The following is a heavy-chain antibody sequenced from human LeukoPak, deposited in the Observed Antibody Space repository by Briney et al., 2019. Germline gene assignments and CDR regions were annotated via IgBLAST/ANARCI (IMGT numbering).Heavy chain of an antibody. CDR1: GFTFSNAW. D-gene: IGHD3-3*01. CDR3: ARDDGLYYDFWSGHRRGY. CDR2: ISSSSSTI. V-gene: IGHV3-48*01. J-gene: IGHJ4*02. Sequence: QPGGSLRLSCAASGFTFSNAWMNWVRQAPGKGLEWVSYISSSSSTIYYADSVKGRFTISRDNAKNSLYLQMNSLRAEDTAVYYCARDDGLYYDFWSGHRRGYWGQGTLVTVSS.